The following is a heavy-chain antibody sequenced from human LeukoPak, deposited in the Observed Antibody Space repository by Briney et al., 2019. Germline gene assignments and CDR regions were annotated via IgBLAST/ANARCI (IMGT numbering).Heavy chain of an antibody. D-gene: IGHD3-22*01. V-gene: IGHV5-10-1*01. Sequence: KRGAPLQISCQGSGSIFTSYWISWVRQLPGKGLEWMGRIDPSDSYTNYSPSFQGHVTMSADKSTSTPYLQWSRLEASDTAIYYCATSGFHYGHFQLWGQGTLVTVSS. J-gene: IGHJ1*01. CDR2: IDPSDSYT. CDR3: ATSGFHYGHFQL. CDR1: GSIFTSYW.